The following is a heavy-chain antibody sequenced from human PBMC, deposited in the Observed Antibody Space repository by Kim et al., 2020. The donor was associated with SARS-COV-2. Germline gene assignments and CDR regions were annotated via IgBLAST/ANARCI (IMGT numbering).Heavy chain of an antibody. CDR2: T. D-gene: IGHD4-17*01. Sequence: TSYPQTFQGRVTMTRDTSTSTAYMELSSLRSEDTAVYFCAREAAHTAPDFWGQGTLVTVSS. V-gene: IGHV1-46*01. J-gene: IGHJ4*02. CDR3: AREAAHTAPDF.